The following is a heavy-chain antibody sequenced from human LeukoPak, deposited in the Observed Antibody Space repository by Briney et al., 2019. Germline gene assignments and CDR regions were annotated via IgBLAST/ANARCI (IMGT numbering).Heavy chain of an antibody. CDR3: ARDSGSYYIRYYFDY. CDR1: GFTFSSYA. D-gene: IGHD3-10*01. J-gene: IGHJ4*02. V-gene: IGHV3-30*04. CDR2: ISYDGSNK. Sequence: GGSLRLSCVASGFTFSSYAMHWVRRAPGKGLEWVTVISYDGSNKYYADSVKGRFTISRDNSKNTLYLQMNSLKAEDTAPYFCARDSGSYYIRYYFDYWGQGTLVTVSS.